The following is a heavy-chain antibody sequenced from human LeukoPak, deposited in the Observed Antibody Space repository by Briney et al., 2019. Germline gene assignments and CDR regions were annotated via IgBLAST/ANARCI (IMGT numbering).Heavy chain of an antibody. CDR2: INHSGST. CDR3: ARTTMVRGTYYMDV. J-gene: IGHJ6*03. V-gene: IGHV4-34*01. Sequence: SETLSLTCAVYGGSFSGYYWSWIRQPPGKGLEWIGEINHSGSTNYDPSLKSRVTISVDTSKNQFSLKLSSVTAADTAVYYCARTTMVRGTYYMDVWGKGTTVTISS. CDR1: GGSFSGYY. D-gene: IGHD3-10*01.